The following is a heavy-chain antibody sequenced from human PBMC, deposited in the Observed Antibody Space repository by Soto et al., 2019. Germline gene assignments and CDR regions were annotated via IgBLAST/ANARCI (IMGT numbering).Heavy chain of an antibody. CDR2: IYYSGST. V-gene: IGHV4-39*01. D-gene: IGHD2-15*01. CDR1: GGSISSSSYY. J-gene: IGHJ6*03. CDR3: ARVNIVVVVAAYYYYMDV. Sequence: PSETLSLTCTVSGGSISSSSYYWGWIRQPPGKGLEWIGSIYYSGSTYYNPSLKSRVTISVDTSKNQFSLKLSSVTAADTAVYYCARVNIVVVVAAYYYYMDVWGKGTTVTVSS.